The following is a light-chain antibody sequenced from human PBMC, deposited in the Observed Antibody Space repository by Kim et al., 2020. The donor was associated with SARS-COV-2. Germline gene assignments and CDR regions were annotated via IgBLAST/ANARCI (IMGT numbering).Light chain of an antibody. Sequence: VSPGQTARITCSGDKLGDKYACWYQQKPGQSPVLVIYQDSKRPSGIPERFSGSNSGNTATLTISGTQAMDEADYYCQAWDSSTGVFGGGTKLTVL. V-gene: IGLV3-1*01. CDR1: KLGDKY. CDR3: QAWDSSTGV. J-gene: IGLJ3*02. CDR2: QDS.